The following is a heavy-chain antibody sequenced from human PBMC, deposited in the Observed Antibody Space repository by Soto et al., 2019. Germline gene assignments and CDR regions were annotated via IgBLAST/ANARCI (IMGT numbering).Heavy chain of an antibody. J-gene: IGHJ4*02. CDR3: ARINNSALPPIDY. CDR2: IYHSGST. D-gene: IGHD6-19*01. Sequence: SETLSLTCTVSGGSISSSSYYWGWIRQPPGKGLEWIGEIYHSGSTNYNPSLKSRVNISVDKSKNQFSLNLNSVTAADKAVYYCARINNSALPPIDYWGQGTLVTVSS. V-gene: IGHV4-39*07. CDR1: GGSISSSSYY.